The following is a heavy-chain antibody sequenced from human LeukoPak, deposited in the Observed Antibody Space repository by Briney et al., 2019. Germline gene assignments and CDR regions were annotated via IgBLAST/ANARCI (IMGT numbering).Heavy chain of an antibody. Sequence: ASVKVSCKASGYTFTGYYMHWVRQAPGQGLEWMGWINPNSGGTNYAQKFQGRVTMTRDTSISTAYMELSRLRSDDTAVYYCASRGRQLVTNYHYYYYMDVWGXXXXXTVXS. CDR1: GYTFTGYY. V-gene: IGHV1-2*02. CDR3: ASRGRQLVTNYHYYYYMDV. CDR2: INPNSGGT. J-gene: IGHJ6*03. D-gene: IGHD6-13*01.